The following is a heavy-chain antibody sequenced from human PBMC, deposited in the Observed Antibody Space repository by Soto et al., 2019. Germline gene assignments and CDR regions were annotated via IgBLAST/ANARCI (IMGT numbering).Heavy chain of an antibody. Sequence: SGPTLVNPTQTLTLTCTFSGFSLSTRGVGVGWIRQPPGKALEWLALIYWDDDKRYSPSLKSRLTITKDTSKNQVVLIMTNMDPVDTGTYYCAHRASPPDLVFFFYHYYYQYRLYFWAQGSSVPVSS. J-gene: IGHJ6*02. CDR2: IYWDDDK. CDR3: AHRASPPDLVFFFYHYYYQYRLYF. D-gene: IGHD2-8*01. CDR1: GFSLSTRGVG. V-gene: IGHV2-5*02.